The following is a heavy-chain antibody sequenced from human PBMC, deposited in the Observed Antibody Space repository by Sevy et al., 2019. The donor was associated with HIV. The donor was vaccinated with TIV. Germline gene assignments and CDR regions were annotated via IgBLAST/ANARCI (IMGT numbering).Heavy chain of an antibody. J-gene: IGHJ4*02. D-gene: IGHD6-13*01. CDR3: ARCRVAAADYYFDY. V-gene: IGHV3-11*06. Sequence: GSLRLSCAASGFTFSDYYMTWIRQAPGKGLEWVSYISTGGSYTNYADSVKGRFTISRDNAKNSLYLKMNSLRAEDAAVYYCARCRVAAADYYFDYWGQGTLVTVSS. CDR2: ISTGGSYT. CDR1: GFTFSDYY.